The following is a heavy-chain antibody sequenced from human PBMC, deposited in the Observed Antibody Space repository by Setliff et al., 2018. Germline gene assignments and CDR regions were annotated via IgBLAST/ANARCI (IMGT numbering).Heavy chain of an antibody. CDR1: GGTFSSYG. V-gene: IGHV1-69*05. CDR3: VREGVDSRSSTDYRYYMDV. J-gene: IGHJ6*03. Sequence: GASVKVSCKASGGTFSSYGISWVRQAPGQGLEWMGGTIPIFGTTDYAQKCQGRVMIITGKSTSTAFMQLSSLRSEDTAVYYCVREGVDSRSSTDYRYYMDVWGKGTTVTVSS. CDR2: TIPIFGTT. D-gene: IGHD3-22*01.